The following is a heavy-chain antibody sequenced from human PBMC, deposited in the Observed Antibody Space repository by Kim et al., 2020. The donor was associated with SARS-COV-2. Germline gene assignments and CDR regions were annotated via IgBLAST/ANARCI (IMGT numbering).Heavy chain of an antibody. CDR3: AREGRHCSGTACHLFAY. CDR2: ISSNGADP. Sequence: GGSLRLSCAASGFIFDTYAMHWVRQTPGRRLEYVSAISSNGADPYYADSVKGRFIISRDNSKNTMYLQMGSLRAEDMAVYYCAREGRHCSGTACHLFAYWGQGTSVTASS. J-gene: IGHJ4*02. V-gene: IGHV3-64*02. D-gene: IGHD2-15*01. CDR1: GFIFDTYA.